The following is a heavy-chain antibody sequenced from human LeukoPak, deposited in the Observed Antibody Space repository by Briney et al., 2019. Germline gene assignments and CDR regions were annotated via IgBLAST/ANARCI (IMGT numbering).Heavy chain of an antibody. CDR3: ARGHEIRYMEWLPGVYFDY. V-gene: IGHV3-11*04. J-gene: IGHJ4*02. CDR1: GYIFSDYY. Sequence: PGGSLRLSCAASGYIFSDYYMSWIRQAPGKGLEWISYISGGGETIYYADSVRGRFTVSRDSAKKSLYLHINSLRVDDSAVYYCARGHEIRYMEWLPGVYFDYWGRGTLVTVSS. D-gene: IGHD3-3*01. CDR2: ISGGGETI.